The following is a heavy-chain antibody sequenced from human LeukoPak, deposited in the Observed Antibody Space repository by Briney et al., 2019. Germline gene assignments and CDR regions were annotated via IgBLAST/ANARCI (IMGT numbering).Heavy chain of an antibody. CDR3: ALYYYDSSGYAYFDY. Sequence: PGGSLRLSCAASGFTFSSYAMSWVRQAPGKGLEWVSAISGSGGSTYYADSVKGRFTISRDNSKNTLYLQMNSLRAEDTAVYYCALYYYDSSGYAYFDYWGQGTLVTVSS. J-gene: IGHJ4*02. V-gene: IGHV3-23*01. CDR2: ISGSGGST. CDR1: GFTFSSYA. D-gene: IGHD3-22*01.